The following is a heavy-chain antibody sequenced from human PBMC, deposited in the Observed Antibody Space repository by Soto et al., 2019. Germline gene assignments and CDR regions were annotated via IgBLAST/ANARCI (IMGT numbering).Heavy chain of an antibody. J-gene: IGHJ5*02. V-gene: IGHV1-46*01. CDR1: GYTFPSYY. CDR2: INPSGGST. D-gene: IGHD3-9*01. CDR3: ASGPYYDILTGDWWFDP. Sequence: ASVKVSCKASGYTFPSYYMHWLRQAPGQGLEWMGIINPSGGSTSYEQKFQGRVTMTRDTSTSTVYMELSSLRSEDTAVYYCASGPYYDILTGDWWFDPWGQGTLVTVSS.